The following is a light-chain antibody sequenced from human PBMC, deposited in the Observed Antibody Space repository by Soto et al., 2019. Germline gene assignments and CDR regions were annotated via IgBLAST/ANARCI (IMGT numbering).Light chain of an antibody. Sequence: EIVMTQAPTTLSVSPGESSTLPCWPSQTVSSNLAWYQQKPGQAPRLXXYGASTRATGIPDRFSGSGSGTDFTLTISRLEPEDSAVYYGQQYGSSPTWTFGQGTKVDIK. CDR2: GAS. CDR3: QQYGSSPTWT. J-gene: IGKJ1*01. CDR1: QTVSSN. V-gene: IGKV3-20*01.